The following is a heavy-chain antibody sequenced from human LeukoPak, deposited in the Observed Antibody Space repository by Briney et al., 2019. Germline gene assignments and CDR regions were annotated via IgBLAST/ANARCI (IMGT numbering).Heavy chain of an antibody. CDR1: GFTFSSYA. Sequence: GGSLRLSCAASGFTFSSYAMSWVRQAPGKGLEWVSAISGSGGTTYYADSVKGRFTISRDNPKNTLYLQMNSLRAEDTAVYYCATEKGDSPDYWGQGTLVTVSS. J-gene: IGHJ4*02. CDR3: ATEKGDSPDY. CDR2: ISGSGGTT. D-gene: IGHD2-21*01. V-gene: IGHV3-23*01.